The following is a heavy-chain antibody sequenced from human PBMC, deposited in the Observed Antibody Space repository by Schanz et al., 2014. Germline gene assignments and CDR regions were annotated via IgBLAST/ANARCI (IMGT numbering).Heavy chain of an antibody. Sequence: EVQLLESGGGLVQPGGSLRLSCAASGFTFSIYGMSWVRQAPGKGLEWVSRMIGSGSSVFYADSVKGRFTISRDNLKNTVYLQMNSLRAGDTAFYHCARGSSASLSRVWFDLWGQGTLVTVSS. J-gene: IGHJ5*02. CDR2: MIGSGSSV. CDR1: GFTFSIYG. V-gene: IGHV3-23*01. CDR3: ARGSSASLSRVWFDL. D-gene: IGHD6-6*01.